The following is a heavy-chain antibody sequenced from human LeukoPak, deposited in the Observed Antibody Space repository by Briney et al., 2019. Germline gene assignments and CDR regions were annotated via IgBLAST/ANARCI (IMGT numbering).Heavy chain of an antibody. Sequence: AGSLRLSCAASGFTFSSYAMHWVRQAPGKGLEWVAVISYDGSNKYYADSVKGRFTISRDNSKNTLYLQMNSLRAEDTAVYYCARGGLRYFDWLYYFDYWGQGTLVTVSS. CDR2: ISYDGSNK. CDR3: ARGGLRYFDWLYYFDY. D-gene: IGHD3-9*01. CDR1: GFTFSSYA. J-gene: IGHJ4*02. V-gene: IGHV3-30*04.